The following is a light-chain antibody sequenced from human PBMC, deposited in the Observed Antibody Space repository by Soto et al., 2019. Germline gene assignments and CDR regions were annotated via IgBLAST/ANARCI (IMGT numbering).Light chain of an antibody. CDR3: QQRSNWPPT. Sequence: ENMLTQSPGTLSLSPGERATLSCRASQSVSSNFLAWYQQKPGQAPRLLIYGASNRATGIPDRFRGSGSGTDFTLTISSVEPEDFAVYICQQRSNWPPTFGQGTRLEIK. J-gene: IGKJ5*01. CDR2: GAS. V-gene: IGKV3D-20*02. CDR1: QSVSSNF.